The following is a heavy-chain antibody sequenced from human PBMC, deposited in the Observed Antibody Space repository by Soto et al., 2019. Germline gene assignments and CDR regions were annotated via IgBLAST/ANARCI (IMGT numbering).Heavy chain of an antibody. Sequence: QVQLQQWGAGLLKPSETLSLTCAVYGGSFSGYYWSWIRQPPGKGLEWIGEINHSGNTNYNPSLKRPVKIPVNSSNYQSSLKLSPATAAATAVYYCARGKGDYWGQGNLVTVSS. CDR2: INHSGNT. V-gene: IGHV4-34*01. CDR3: ARGKGDY. J-gene: IGHJ4*02. CDR1: GGSFSGYY.